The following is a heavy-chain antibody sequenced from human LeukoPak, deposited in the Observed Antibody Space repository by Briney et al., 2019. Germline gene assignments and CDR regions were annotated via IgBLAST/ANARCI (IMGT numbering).Heavy chain of an antibody. CDR2: INHSGST. D-gene: IGHD3-9*01. Sequence: SGTLSLTCAVYGGSFSGYYWSWIRQPPGKGLEWIGEINHSGSTNYNPSLKSRVTISVDTSKNQFSLKLSSVTAADTAVYYCARSIPEYYDILRSDAFDIWGQGTMVTVSS. V-gene: IGHV4-34*01. CDR1: GGSFSGYY. CDR3: ARSIPEYYDILRSDAFDI. J-gene: IGHJ3*02.